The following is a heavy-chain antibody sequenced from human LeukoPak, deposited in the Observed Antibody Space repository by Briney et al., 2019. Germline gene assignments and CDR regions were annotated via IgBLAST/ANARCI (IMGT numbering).Heavy chain of an antibody. CDR1: GFSFSSYG. V-gene: IGHV3-30*02. CDR2: IRSDGSNK. CDR3: ARGHYGMDV. J-gene: IGHJ6*04. Sequence: GGSLRLSCTGSGFSFSSYGMHWVRQAPGKGLEWMAFIRSDGSNKYYADSVKGRFTISRDNSKNTLYLQMNSLRAEDTAVYSCARGHYGMDVWGKGTTVTVSS.